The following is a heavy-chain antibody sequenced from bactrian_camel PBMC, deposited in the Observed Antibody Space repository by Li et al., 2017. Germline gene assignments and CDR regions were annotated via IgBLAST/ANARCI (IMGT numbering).Heavy chain of an antibody. Sequence: VQLVESGGGLVQSGETLRLSCVYSGFDFAHFDMGWYRQAPQNECDMLQRISSDGSTWSADSVKGRFNISRDNSKNTMFLLMDSLKFEDTAMYYCAADMSLLKLRDFRENETKLQYWGQGTQVTVS. D-gene: IGHD1*01. CDR2: ISSDGST. CDR3: AADMSLLKLRDFRENETKLQY. J-gene: IGHJ4*01. V-gene: IGHV3S63*01. CDR1: GFDFAHFD.